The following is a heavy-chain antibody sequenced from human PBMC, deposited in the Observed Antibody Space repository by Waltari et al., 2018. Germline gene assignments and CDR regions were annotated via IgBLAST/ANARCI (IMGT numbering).Heavy chain of an antibody. CDR1: GFSLSTRGMC. V-gene: IGHV2-70*15. CDR2: SDWDDDK. Sequence: QVTLRESGPALVKPTQTLTLTCTFSGFSLSTRGMCVSWIRQHPGKALEWLARSDWDDDKSSSTSLKTRLTISKYTSKNQLFLTMTNMDPVDTATYYCARTFTIAAAEPPQYYYYYMDVWGKGTTVTVSS. CDR3: ARTFTIAAAEPPQYYYYYMDV. J-gene: IGHJ6*03. D-gene: IGHD6-13*01.